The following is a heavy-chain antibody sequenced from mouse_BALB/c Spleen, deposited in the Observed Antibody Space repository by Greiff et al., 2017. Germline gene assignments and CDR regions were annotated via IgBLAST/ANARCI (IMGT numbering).Heavy chain of an antibody. CDR3: ASPRHYYGTAMDY. CDR2: INPYNGGT. J-gene: IGHJ4*01. CDR1: GYSFTGYT. V-gene: IGHV1-18*01. D-gene: IGHD1-1*01. Sequence: EVQLQESGPELVKPGASMKIFCKASGYSFTGYTMNWVKQSHGKNLEWIGLINPYNGGTSYNQKFKGKATLTVDKSSSTAYMELLSLTSEDSAVYYCASPRHYYGTAMDYWGQGTSVTVSS.